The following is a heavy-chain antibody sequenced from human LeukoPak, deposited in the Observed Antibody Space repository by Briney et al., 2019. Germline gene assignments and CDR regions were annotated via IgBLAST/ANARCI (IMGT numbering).Heavy chain of an antibody. D-gene: IGHD6-19*01. CDR2: IYPGYSDT. CDR1: GYSFTNYY. Sequence: GESLKISCQGSGYSFTNYYLGWVRQMPGKGLEWMGIIYPGYSDTRYSPSFQGQVTISADKSISTAYLQWSSLKASDTAMYYCARHSKYSSGWKNMDVWGKGTTVTVSS. CDR3: ARHSKYSSGWKNMDV. J-gene: IGHJ6*03. V-gene: IGHV5-51*01.